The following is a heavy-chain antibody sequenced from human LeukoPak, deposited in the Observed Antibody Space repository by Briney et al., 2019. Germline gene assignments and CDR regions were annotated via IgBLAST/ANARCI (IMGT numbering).Heavy chain of an antibody. V-gene: IGHV3-64*01. J-gene: IGHJ4*02. D-gene: IGHD6-13*01. CDR2: ISSNGGST. CDR3: ARQATRIAAAGTSIDY. Sequence: GRSSRLSCAASAFTCGSDSMQWVRPSPKKELEYVSAISSNGGSTYYANSVKGRFTISRDNSKNTLYLQMGSLRAEDMAVYYCARQATRIAAAGTSIDYWGQGTLVTVSS. CDR1: AFTCGSDS.